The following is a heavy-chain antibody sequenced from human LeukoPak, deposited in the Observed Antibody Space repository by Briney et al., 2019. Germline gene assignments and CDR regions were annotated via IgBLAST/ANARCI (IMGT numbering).Heavy chain of an antibody. CDR2: ISAYNGNT. J-gene: IGHJ4*02. V-gene: IGHV1-18*01. CDR1: GYTFTSYG. D-gene: IGHD3-22*01. Sequence: ASVKVSCKASGYTFTSYGISWVRQAPGQGLKWMGWISAYNGNTNYAQKLQGRVTMTTDTSTSTAYMELRSLRSGDTAVYYCARAGSGYHLFDYWGQGTLVTVSS. CDR3: ARAGSGYHLFDY.